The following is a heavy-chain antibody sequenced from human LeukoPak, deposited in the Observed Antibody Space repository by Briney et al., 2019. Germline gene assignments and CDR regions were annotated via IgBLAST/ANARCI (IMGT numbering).Heavy chain of an antibody. CDR2: ICAYNGNT. CDR3: ARDIGEQWLVRRACDY. Sequence: ASVTLACNASGYSFTSYGISWVRQPAGQGLEWMGWICAYNGNTNYAQKLQGRVTMTTDTSTSTAYMELRSLRSDDTAVYYCARDIGEQWLVRRACDYWGQGTLVTVSS. J-gene: IGHJ4*02. V-gene: IGHV1-18*01. CDR1: GYSFTSYG. D-gene: IGHD6-19*01.